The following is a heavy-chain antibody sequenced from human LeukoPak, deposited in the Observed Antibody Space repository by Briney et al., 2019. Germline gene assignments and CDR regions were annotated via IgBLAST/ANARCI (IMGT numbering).Heavy chain of an antibody. CDR2: ISGSGGST. CDR1: GFTFSSYA. Sequence: PGGSLRLSCAASGFTFSSYAMSWVRQAPGKGLEWVSGISGSGGSTYYADSVKGRFTISRDNSKNTLYLQMNSLRAEDTAVYYCAKGGDYDFWSGYPYGGAFDYWGQGTLVTVSS. CDR3: AKGGDYDFWSGYPYGGAFDY. V-gene: IGHV3-23*01. J-gene: IGHJ4*02. D-gene: IGHD3-3*01.